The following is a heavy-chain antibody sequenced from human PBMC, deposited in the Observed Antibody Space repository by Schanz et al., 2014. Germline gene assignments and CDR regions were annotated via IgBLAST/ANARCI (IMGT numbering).Heavy chain of an antibody. D-gene: IGHD2-21*01. CDR1: GFVFRTFA. J-gene: IGHJ4*02. Sequence: EVQLLESGGTVVQPGGSLRVSCAASGFVFRTFAMYWVRQAPGKGPEWVSSLTGSGGGTYYADSVKGRFSISRDNGETSVYLQINSLRVEDTAVYYCAKSKSQLPLFDYWGQGTLVAVSS. CDR2: LTGSGGGT. CDR3: AKSKSQLPLFDY. V-gene: IGHV3-23*01.